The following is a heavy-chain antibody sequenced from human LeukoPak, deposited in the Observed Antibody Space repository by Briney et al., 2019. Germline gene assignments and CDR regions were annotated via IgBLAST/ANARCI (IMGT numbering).Heavy chain of an antibody. Sequence: PGGSLRLSCAASGFTFSSYEMNWVRQAPGKGLEWVSYISSSGSTIYYADSVKGRFTISRDNAKNSLYLQMNSLRAEDTAVYYCATDMVRGVSYWGQGTLVTVSS. J-gene: IGHJ4*02. D-gene: IGHD3-10*01. CDR3: ATDMVRGVSY. V-gene: IGHV3-48*03. CDR2: ISSSGSTI. CDR1: GFTFSSYE.